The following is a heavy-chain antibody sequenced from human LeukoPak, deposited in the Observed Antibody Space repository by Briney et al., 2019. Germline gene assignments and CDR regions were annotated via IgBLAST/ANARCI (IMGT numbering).Heavy chain of an antibody. V-gene: IGHV3-23*01. J-gene: IGHJ3*02. D-gene: IGHD6-25*01. Sequence: PGGSLRLSCAASGFTFSSYAMSWVRQAPGKGLEWVSAISGSGGSTYYADSVKGRFTISRDNYKNTLYLQMNSLRAEDTAVYYCAKFQNVGYERRAQDDAFDIWGQGTMVTVSS. CDR3: AKFQNVGYERRAQDDAFDI. CDR2: ISGSGGST. CDR1: GFTFSSYA.